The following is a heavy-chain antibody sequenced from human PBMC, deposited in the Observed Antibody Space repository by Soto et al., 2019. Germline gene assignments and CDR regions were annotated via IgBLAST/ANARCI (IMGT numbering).Heavy chain of an antibody. CDR2: MYPGDSDT. V-gene: IGHV5-51*01. CDR1: GYTFSDYW. D-gene: IGHD5-12*01. J-gene: IGHJ4*02. CDR3: ARVPPGRNGYNKFDD. Sequence: PGESLKISCKGSGYTFSDYWIGWVRQMPGKGLEWIVIMYPGDSDTRYSPSFQGQVTISADKSISTAYMQWSSLKASDTAMYYCARVPPGRNGYNKFDDGGQGTLVTVSS.